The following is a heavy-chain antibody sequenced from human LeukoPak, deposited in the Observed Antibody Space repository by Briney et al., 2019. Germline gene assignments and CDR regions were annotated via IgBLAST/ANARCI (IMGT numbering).Heavy chain of an antibody. CDR2: IYPSGGST. Sequence: ASVKVSCKASGYTFTSYYMHWVRQPPGQGLEWMGIIYPSGGSTSYAQKFQGRVTMTGDTSTSTVYMELSSLRSEDTAVYYCARGDPRYCSGGSCCHFDYWGQGTLVTVSS. CDR1: GYTFTSYY. J-gene: IGHJ4*02. V-gene: IGHV1-46*01. CDR3: ARGDPRYCSGGSCCHFDY. D-gene: IGHD2-15*01.